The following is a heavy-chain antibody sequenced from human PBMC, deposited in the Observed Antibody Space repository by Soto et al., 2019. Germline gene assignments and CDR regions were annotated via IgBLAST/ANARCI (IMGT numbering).Heavy chain of an antibody. CDR2: IGTRSDI. J-gene: IGHJ6*02. D-gene: IGHD2-21*02. Sequence: EVQLVESGGGLVKPGGSLRLSCVASGFTFSTYSMNWVRQYPGKGLEWVSTIGTRSDIYYAESVKGRFTISRDNAKTSLSLQMNSLIVEDTAVYYCAREETAWPLAYGLDVWCQGTAVTVSS. CDR1: GFTFSTYS. V-gene: IGHV3-21*02. CDR3: AREETAWPLAYGLDV.